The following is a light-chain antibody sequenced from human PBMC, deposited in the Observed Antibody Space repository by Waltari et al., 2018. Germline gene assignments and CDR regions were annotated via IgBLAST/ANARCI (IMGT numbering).Light chain of an antibody. CDR2: AAS. V-gene: IGKV3-20*01. CDR3: QNHERLPAK. Sequence: ELVLTQSPGTLSLSPGERATLYCRASQSISKYLAWYQQRPGQAPRLLIYAASTRATGIPGRFSGSGFGTDFSLTISRLEPEDFAVYYCQNHERLPAKFGQGTKVEIK. CDR1: QSISKY. J-gene: IGKJ1*01.